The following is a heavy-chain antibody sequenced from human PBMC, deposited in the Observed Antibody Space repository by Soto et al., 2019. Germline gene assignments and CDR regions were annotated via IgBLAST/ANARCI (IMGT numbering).Heavy chain of an antibody. CDR2: IYWDDYN. CDR1: GFSLSTSGLG. CDR3: ARYLMATSAFDY. D-gene: IGHD5-12*01. Sequence: QITLKESGPTLVKPTQTLTLTCSFSGFSLSTSGLGVGWIRQPPGKALECLALIYWDDYNNYSPSLKSRLTITKDTSQNQVVLTMTNMDPVDTATYYCARYLMATSAFDYWGLGTLVTVSS. V-gene: IGHV2-5*02. J-gene: IGHJ4*02.